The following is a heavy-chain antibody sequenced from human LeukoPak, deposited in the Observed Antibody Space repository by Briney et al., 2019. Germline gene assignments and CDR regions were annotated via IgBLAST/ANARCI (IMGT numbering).Heavy chain of an antibody. V-gene: IGHV1-18*01. Sequence: ASVKVSCKASGYTFTSYGISWVRQAPGQGLEWMGWISAYNGNTNYAQKLQGRVTMTTDTSTSTAYMELRSLRSDDTAVYYCARHCSGGSCYRRTDYWGQGTLVTVSS. CDR3: ARHCSGGSCYRRTDY. D-gene: IGHD2-15*01. J-gene: IGHJ4*02. CDR2: ISAYNGNT. CDR1: GYTFTSYG.